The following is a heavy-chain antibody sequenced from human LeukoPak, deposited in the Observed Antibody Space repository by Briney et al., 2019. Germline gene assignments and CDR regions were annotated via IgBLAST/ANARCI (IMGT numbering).Heavy chain of an antibody. CDR1: GGSISSYY. Sequence: PSETLSLTCTVSGGSISSYYWSWIRQPPGKGLEWIGYIYYSGSTNYNPSLKSRVTISVDTSKNQFSLKLSSVTAADTAVYYCARERYYYGSGSYYKDYYYGMDVWGQGTTVTVSS. D-gene: IGHD3-10*01. J-gene: IGHJ6*02. CDR3: ARERYYYGSGSYYKDYYYGMDV. CDR2: IYYSGST. V-gene: IGHV4-59*12.